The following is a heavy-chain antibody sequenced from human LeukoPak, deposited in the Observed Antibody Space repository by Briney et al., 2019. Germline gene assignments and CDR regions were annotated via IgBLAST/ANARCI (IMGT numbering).Heavy chain of an antibody. D-gene: IGHD3/OR15-3a*01. CDR3: AKAPQSRGLGTFEY. V-gene: IGHV3-23*01. CDR1: GFTFSSYA. Sequence: ASLRLSCAASGFTFSSYAMSCVRQAPAKGLEWVSAIIGSGGSTYYADSVKGRFTISRDNSKNTLYLQMNSLRAEDTAVYYCAKAPQSRGLGTFEYWGQGTLVTVSS. J-gene: IGHJ4*02. CDR2: IIGSGGST.